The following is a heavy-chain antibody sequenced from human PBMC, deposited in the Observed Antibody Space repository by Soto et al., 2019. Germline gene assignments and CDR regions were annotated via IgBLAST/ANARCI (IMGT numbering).Heavy chain of an antibody. V-gene: IGHV3-74*01. CDR1: GFTFSSYW. D-gene: IGHD6-19*01. Sequence: EVQLVESGGGLVQPGGSLRLSCAASGFTFSSYWMHWVRQAPGKGLVWVSRINSDGSSTSYADSVKGRFTISRDNAKNTLYLQLNSLRAEDTAVYYCSNHNSGWYPFDYWGQGTLVTVSS. J-gene: IGHJ4*02. CDR3: SNHNSGWYPFDY. CDR2: INSDGSST.